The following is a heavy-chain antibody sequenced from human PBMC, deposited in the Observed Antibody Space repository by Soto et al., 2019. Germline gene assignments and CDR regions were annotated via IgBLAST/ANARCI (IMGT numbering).Heavy chain of an antibody. CDR1: GFTFSDNY. V-gene: IGHV3-11*05. D-gene: IGHD7-27*01. J-gene: IGHJ4*02. CDR2: INSRSSST. Sequence: ESGGGLVKPGGSLRLSCAASGFTFSDNYMSWIRQAPGKGLEWVSYINSRSSSTNYADCVKGRFTISRDNAKNLLYLQMSSLTVEDTAVYYCVKGRNWASGSDYRGQGTLVTVSS. CDR3: VKGRNWASGSDY.